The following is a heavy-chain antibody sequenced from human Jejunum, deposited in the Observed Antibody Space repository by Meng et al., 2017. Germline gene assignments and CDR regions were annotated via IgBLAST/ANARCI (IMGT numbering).Heavy chain of an antibody. CDR2: INSDGRST. V-gene: IGHV3-74*01. D-gene: IGHD6-13*01. J-gene: IGHJ3*02. CDR1: GFTFSSYW. CDR3: ARARSWYSYDAFDI. Sequence: GESLKISCAASGFTFSSYWMHWVRQAPGKGLVWVSRINSDGRSTSHADSVKGLFTISRDNDKNTLYLQMNSLRDEDTAVYYCARARSWYSYDAFDIWGQGTMVTVSS.